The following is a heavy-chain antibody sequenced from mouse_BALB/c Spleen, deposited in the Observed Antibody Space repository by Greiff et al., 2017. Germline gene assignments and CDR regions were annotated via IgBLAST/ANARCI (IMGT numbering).Heavy chain of an antibody. D-gene: IGHD2-2*01. J-gene: IGHJ1*01. CDR1: GFAFSSYD. CDR2: ISSGGGST. V-gene: IGHV5-12-1*01. CDR3: ARHEDYGSYFDV. Sequence: EVQRVESGGGLVKPGGSLKLSCAASGFAFSSYDMSWVRQTPEKRLEWVAYISSGGGSTYYPDTVKGRFTISRDNAKNTLYLQMSSLKSEDTAMYYCARHEDYGSYFDVWGAGTTVTVSS.